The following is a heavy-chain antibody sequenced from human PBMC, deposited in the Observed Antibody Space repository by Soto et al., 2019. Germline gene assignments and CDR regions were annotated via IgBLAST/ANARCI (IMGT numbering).Heavy chain of an antibody. CDR3: AKDPGYSSSWFAFDY. V-gene: IGHV3-30*18. D-gene: IGHD6-13*01. J-gene: IGHJ4*02. CDR1: GFTFSSYG. CDR2: ISYDGSNK. Sequence: LRLSCAASGFTFSSYGMHWVRQAPGKGLEWVAVISYDGSNKYYADSVKGRFTISRDNSKNTLYLQMNSLRAEDTAVYYCAKDPGYSSSWFAFDYWGQGTMVTVSS.